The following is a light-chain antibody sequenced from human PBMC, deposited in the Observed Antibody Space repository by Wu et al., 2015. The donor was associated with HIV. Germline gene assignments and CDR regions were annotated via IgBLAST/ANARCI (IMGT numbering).Light chain of an antibody. CDR1: QSVSSN. Sequence: EIVMTQSPGTLSVSPGERATLSCRASQSVSSNLAWYQQKPGQAPRLLIYGASTRATGIPARFSGSGSGTDFTLTISRLQSEDFAVYYCQQYNNWPRGFGQGTKLEIK. V-gene: IGKV3-15*01. CDR2: GAS. J-gene: IGKJ2*03. CDR3: QQYNNWPRG.